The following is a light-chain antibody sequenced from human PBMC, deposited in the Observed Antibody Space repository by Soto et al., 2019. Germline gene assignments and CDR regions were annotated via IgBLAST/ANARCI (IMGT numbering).Light chain of an antibody. CDR2: DAS. J-gene: IGKJ2*01. Sequence: IVLTKSPSTLALSPGEGATLSCRASQSVSSYLAWYQQKPGQAPRLLIYDASNRATGIPARFSGSGSGTDFTLTISSLQSEDFAVYYCQQYIDWPPYTFGQGTKVDIK. CDR3: QQYIDWPPYT. V-gene: IGKV3-11*01. CDR1: QSVSSY.